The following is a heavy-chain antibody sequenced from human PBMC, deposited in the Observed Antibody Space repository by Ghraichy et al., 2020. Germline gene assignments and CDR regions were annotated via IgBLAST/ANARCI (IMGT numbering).Heavy chain of an antibody. V-gene: IGHV4-34*01. J-gene: IGHJ4*02. Sequence: SQTLSLTCAVYDGSFSGHYWSWIRLPPGKGLECIGEINHSGSTKNNPSLKSRVTISVDTSNNQFSLKLNSVTAADTAIYYCARAVLAATPYFDYWGLGTLVTVSS. CDR2: INHSGST. D-gene: IGHD2-15*01. CDR1: DGSFSGHY. CDR3: ARAVLAATPYFDY.